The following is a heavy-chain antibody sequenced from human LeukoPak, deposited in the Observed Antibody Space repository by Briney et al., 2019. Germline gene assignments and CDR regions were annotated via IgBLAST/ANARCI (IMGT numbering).Heavy chain of an antibody. Sequence: EPGGSLRLSCAASGFTFSSYWMSWDRQAPGKGLEWVANIKQDGSEKYYVDSVKGRFTISRDNAKNSLYLQMNSLRAEDTAVYYCARGPTYYDFWSGYSVFDYWGQGTLVTVSS. CDR2: IKQDGSEK. CDR1: GFTFSSYW. D-gene: IGHD3-3*01. CDR3: ARGPTYYDFWSGYSVFDY. V-gene: IGHV3-7*01. J-gene: IGHJ4*02.